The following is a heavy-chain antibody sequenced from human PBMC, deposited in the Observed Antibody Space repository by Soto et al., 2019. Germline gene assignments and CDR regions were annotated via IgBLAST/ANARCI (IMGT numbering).Heavy chain of an antibody. CDR2: AKSKVDGETI. J-gene: IGHJ4*02. V-gene: IGHV3-15*07. Sequence: EVQLVESGGGLVEPGGSLRLSCAASGFTFNGAWMNWVRQGPGKGLEWVGRAKSKVDGETIDYAAPVKGRFTISRDDSRNMVYLQMNSLSTEDTAMYYCSADLPDWGAYAFDYWGQGALVTVSS. CDR3: SADLPDWGAYAFDY. CDR1: GFTFNGAW. D-gene: IGHD3-16*01.